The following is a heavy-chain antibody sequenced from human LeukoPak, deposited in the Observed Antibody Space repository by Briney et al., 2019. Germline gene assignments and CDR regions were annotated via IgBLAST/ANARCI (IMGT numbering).Heavy chain of an antibody. J-gene: IGHJ4*02. CDR3: ARVPVAITGTIFLDY. Sequence: PRASVKVSCKASGYTFTGYYMHWVRQAPGQGLEWTGWINPNSGGTNYAQKFQGRVTMTRDTSISTAYMELSRLRSDDTAVYYCARVPVAITGTIFLDYWGQGTLVTVSS. CDR2: INPNSGGT. V-gene: IGHV1-2*02. CDR1: GYTFTGYY. D-gene: IGHD1-7*01.